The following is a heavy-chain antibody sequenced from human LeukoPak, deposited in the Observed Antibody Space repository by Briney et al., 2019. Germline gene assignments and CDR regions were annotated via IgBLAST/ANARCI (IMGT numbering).Heavy chain of an antibody. CDR2: INHSGST. V-gene: IGHV4-34*01. J-gene: IGHJ4*02. D-gene: IGHD3-3*01. CDR1: GGSFSGYY. Sequence: SETLSLTCAVYGGSFSGYYWSWIRQPPGKGLEWIGEINHSGSTNYNPSLKSRVTISVDASKNQFSLKLSSVTAADTAVYYCARGSARFDYWGQGTLVTVSS. CDR3: ARGSARFDY.